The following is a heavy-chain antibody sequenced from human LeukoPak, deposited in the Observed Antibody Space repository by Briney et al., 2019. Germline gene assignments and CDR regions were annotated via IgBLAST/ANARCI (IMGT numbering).Heavy chain of an antibody. V-gene: IGHV4-34*01. J-gene: IGHJ4*02. CDR3: AIGKVRPGRVAGIPRPAYKKFDY. D-gene: IGHD6-19*01. Sequence: EALALTCAVCGWSFSGYYWSWIRQPPGKGLEGVGEISQSGSANYNPSLKSRVTISVGTYKNQSSLNLSSVTAAETAVYYCAIGKVRPGRVAGIPRPAYKKFDYWGQGTLVTVSS. CDR1: GWSFSGYY. CDR2: ISQSGSA.